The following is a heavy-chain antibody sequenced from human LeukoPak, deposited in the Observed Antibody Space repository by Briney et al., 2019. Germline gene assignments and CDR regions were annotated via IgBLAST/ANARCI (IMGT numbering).Heavy chain of an antibody. V-gene: IGHV4-34*01. CDR3: AFWSGYFNTLDI. CDR2: INHSGST. Sequence: SETLSLTCAVYGGSFSGYYWSWIRQPPGKGLEWIGEINHSGSTNYNPSLKSRVTISVDTSKNQFSLKLSSVTAADTAMYYCAFWSGYFNTLDIWGQGTVVTVSS. D-gene: IGHD3-3*01. J-gene: IGHJ3*02. CDR1: GGSFSGYY.